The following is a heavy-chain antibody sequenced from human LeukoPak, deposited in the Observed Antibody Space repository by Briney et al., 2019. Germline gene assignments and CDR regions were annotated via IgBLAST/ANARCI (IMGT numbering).Heavy chain of an antibody. D-gene: IGHD3-10*01. J-gene: IGHJ6*03. CDR2: IIPIFGTA. Sequence: SVKVSCKASGGTFSSYAISWVRQAPGQGLEWVGGIIPIFGTANYAQKFQGRVTITTDEPTSTAYMELSSLRSEDTAVYCCARTWFGELLSYYYMDVWGKGTTVTVSS. CDR3: ARTWFGELLSYYYMDV. CDR1: GGTFSSYA. V-gene: IGHV1-69*05.